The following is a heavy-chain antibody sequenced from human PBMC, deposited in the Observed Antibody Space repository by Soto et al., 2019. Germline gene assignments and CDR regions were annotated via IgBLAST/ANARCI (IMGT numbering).Heavy chain of an antibody. D-gene: IGHD3-10*01. Sequence: QVQLVQSGAEVRQPGASVKVSCKASGYSFTTYGMSWVRQAPGQGLEYMGWINGYGHGAKYVQRFQGRFSMTTDTSTNTVYMDLRSLTSDDTAVYYCVRDLHGDFYYWGQGTVVIVSP. CDR2: INGYGHGA. J-gene: IGHJ4*02. CDR3: VRDLHGDFYY. V-gene: IGHV1-18*01. CDR1: GYSFTTYG.